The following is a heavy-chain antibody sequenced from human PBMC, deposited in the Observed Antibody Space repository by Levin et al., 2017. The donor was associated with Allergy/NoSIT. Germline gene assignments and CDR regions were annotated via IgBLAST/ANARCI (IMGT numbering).Heavy chain of an antibody. CDR3: ARGGRITMVRGSYWYFDL. D-gene: IGHD3-10*01. Sequence: SCAASGFTFSSYAMHWVRQAPGKGLEWVAVISYDGSNKYYADSVKGRFTISRDNSKNTLYLQMNSLRAEDTAVYYCARGGRITMVRGSYWYFDLWGRGTLVTVSS. CDR2: ISYDGSNK. V-gene: IGHV3-30-3*01. CDR1: GFTFSSYA. J-gene: IGHJ2*01.